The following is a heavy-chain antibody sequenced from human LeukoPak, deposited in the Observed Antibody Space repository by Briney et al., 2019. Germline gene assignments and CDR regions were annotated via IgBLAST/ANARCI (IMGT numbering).Heavy chain of an antibody. Sequence: SETLSLTCTVSGGSISSSSYYWSWIRQPAGKGLEWIGRISTSGSTSGSTNYNPSLKSRVTMSLDTSKNQLSLKLSSVTAADTAVYYCARAAPATGNFDSWGQGTLVTVSS. CDR2: ISTSGSTSGST. J-gene: IGHJ4*02. V-gene: IGHV4-61*02. CDR3: ARAAPATGNFDS. CDR1: GGSISSSSYY. D-gene: IGHD6-13*01.